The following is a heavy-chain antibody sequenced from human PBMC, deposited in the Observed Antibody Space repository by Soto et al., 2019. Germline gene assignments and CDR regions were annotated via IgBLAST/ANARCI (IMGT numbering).Heavy chain of an antibody. CDR1: GYTFTSYG. D-gene: IGHD4-17*01. Sequence: ASVKVSCKASGYTFTSYGISWVRQAPGQGLEWMGIISPSGGNTSYAQRFQGRVTMTRDTSTSTAYMELSSLRSEDTAVYYCARRKVGDAGAFDIWGQGTMVTVSS. J-gene: IGHJ3*02. CDR2: ISPSGGNT. V-gene: IGHV1-46*03. CDR3: ARRKVGDAGAFDI.